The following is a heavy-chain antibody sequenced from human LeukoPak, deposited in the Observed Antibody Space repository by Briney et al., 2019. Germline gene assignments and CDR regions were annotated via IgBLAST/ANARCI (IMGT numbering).Heavy chain of an antibody. D-gene: IGHD2-15*01. J-gene: IGHJ5*02. CDR1: GGSISSSSYY. V-gene: IGHV4-39*01. Sequence: PSETLSLTCTVSGGSISSSSYYWGWIRQPPGKGLEWIGSIYYSGSTYYNPSLKSRVTISVDTSKNQFSLKLSSVTAADTAVYYCARTRIAAPYIWFDPWGQGTLVTVSS. CDR2: IYYSGST. CDR3: ARTRIAAPYIWFDP.